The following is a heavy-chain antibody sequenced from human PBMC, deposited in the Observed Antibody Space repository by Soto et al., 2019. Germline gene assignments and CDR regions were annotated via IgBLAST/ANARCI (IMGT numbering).Heavy chain of an antibody. CDR1: GGSFSGYQ. CDR2: INDSGNI. V-gene: IGHV4-34*01. J-gene: IGHJ4*02. D-gene: IGHD3-22*01. CDR3: ARGYYDSSGYYRDY. Sequence: SETLSLTCAVYGGSFSGYQWSWIRQTPGKGLEWIGEINDSGNINYNPSLKSRVTILLDTSKKQFSLKLSSVTAADTAVYYCARGYYDSSGYYRDYWGQGTLVTVSS.